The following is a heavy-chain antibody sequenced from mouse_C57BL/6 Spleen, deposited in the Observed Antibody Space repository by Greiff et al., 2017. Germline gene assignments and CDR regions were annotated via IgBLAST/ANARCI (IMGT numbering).Heavy chain of an antibody. CDR1: GYTFTSYW. J-gene: IGHJ4*01. CDR3: ARSDDDDAMDY. V-gene: IGHV1-59*01. CDR2: IDPSDSYT. Sequence: VQLQQPGAELVRPGTSVKLSCKASGYTFTSYWMHWVKQRPGQGLEWIGVIDPSDSYTNYNQKFKGKATLTVDTSSSTAYMQLSSLTSEDSAVYYCARSDDDDAMDYWGQGTSVTVSS. D-gene: IGHD2-4*01.